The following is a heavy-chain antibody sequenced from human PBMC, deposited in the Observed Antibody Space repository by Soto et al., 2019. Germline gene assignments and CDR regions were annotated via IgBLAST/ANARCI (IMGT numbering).Heavy chain of an antibody. CDR2: IYYSGST. D-gene: IGHD1-1*01. CDR3: ASTNIYYYYGMDV. V-gene: IGHV4-30-4*01. CDR1: GGSISSGDYY. J-gene: IGHJ6*02. Sequence: PSETLSLTCTVSGGSISSGDYYWSWIRQPPGKGLEWIGYIYYSGSTYYNPSLKSRVTISVDTSKNQFSLKLSSVTAADTAVYYCASTNIYYYYGMDVWGQGTTVTVSS.